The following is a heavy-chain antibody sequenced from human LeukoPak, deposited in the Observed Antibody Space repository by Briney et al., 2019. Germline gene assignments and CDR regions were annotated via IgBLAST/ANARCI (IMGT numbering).Heavy chain of an antibody. CDR1: GFTFSSYW. CDR3: ARGDYEYYYYYYMDV. D-gene: IGHD4-17*01. Sequence: GGSPRLSCAASGFTFSSYWMHWVRQDPGKGLVWVSRINSEGSSTSYADPVKGRFTISRDNAKNTLYLQMNSLRAEDTAVYYCARGDYEYYYYYYMDVWGKGTTVTVSS. V-gene: IGHV3-74*01. CDR2: INSEGSST. J-gene: IGHJ6*03.